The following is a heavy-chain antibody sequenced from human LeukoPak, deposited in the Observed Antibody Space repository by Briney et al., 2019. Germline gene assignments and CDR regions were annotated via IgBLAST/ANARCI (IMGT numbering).Heavy chain of an antibody. V-gene: IGHV4-38-2*02. CDR1: GYSISSGYY. CDR2: IYHSGST. J-gene: IGHJ4*02. D-gene: IGHD5-24*01. Sequence: SETLSLTCTVSGYSISSGYYWGWIRQPPGKGLEWIGSIYHSGSTYYNPSLKSRVTISVDTSKNQFSLKLSSVTAADTAVYYCARRRDGYNYMDYWGQGTLVTVSS. CDR3: ARRRDGYNYMDY.